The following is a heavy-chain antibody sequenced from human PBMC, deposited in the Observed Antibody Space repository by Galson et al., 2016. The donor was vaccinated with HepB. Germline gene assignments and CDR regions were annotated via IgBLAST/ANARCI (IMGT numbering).Heavy chain of an antibody. CDR1: GYTFTGNY. CDR3: ARGFYGPEY. D-gene: IGHD2/OR15-2a*01. Sequence: SVKVSCKAYGYTFTGNYIHWVRQAPGQGLEWMGWINPNGGGTWFAQKFQGRVTMTRDTSITTAYMELSSLNSDDTAFYYCARGFYGPEYWGQGTLVTVSS. J-gene: IGHJ4*02. CDR2: INPNGGGT. V-gene: IGHV1-2*02.